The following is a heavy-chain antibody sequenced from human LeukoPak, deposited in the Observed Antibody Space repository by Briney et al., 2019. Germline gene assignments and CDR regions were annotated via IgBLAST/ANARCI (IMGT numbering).Heavy chain of an antibody. J-gene: IGHJ6*03. CDR3: ARDGGPYCSSTSCTDPIYYYYYYYMDV. V-gene: IGHV4-61*02. CDR2: IYTSGST. D-gene: IGHD2-2*01. Sequence: SETLSLTCTVSGGSISSGSYYWSWIRQPAGKGLEWIGRIYTSGSTNYNPSLKSRVTISVGTSKNQFSLKLSSVTAADTAVYYCARDGGPYCSSTSCTDPIYYYYYYYMDVWGKGTTVTVSS. CDR1: GGSISSGSYY.